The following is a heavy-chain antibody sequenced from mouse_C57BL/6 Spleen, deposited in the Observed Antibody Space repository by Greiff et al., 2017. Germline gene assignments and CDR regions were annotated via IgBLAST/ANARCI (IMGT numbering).Heavy chain of an antibody. CDR3: AREDYGSSYDWYFDV. CDR2: IYPGDGDT. Sequence: LVESGPELVKPGASVKISCKASGYAFSSSWMNWVKQRPGKGLEWIGRIYPGDGDTNYNGKFKGKATLTADKSSSTAYMQLSSLTSEDSAVYVCAREDYGSSYDWYFDVWGTGTTVTVSS. V-gene: IGHV1-82*01. CDR1: GYAFSSSW. J-gene: IGHJ1*03. D-gene: IGHD1-1*01.